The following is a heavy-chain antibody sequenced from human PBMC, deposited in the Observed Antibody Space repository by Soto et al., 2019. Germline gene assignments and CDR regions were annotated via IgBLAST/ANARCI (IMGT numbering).Heavy chain of an antibody. D-gene: IGHD2-2*03. CDR1: GGSVSSNSYS. CDR3: ARLNGYCVSTGCHGYYGMDV. CDR2: IYSTENT. Sequence: PSETLSLTCTVSGGSVSSNSYSWGWIRQSPEKGLERIGIIYSTENTYYHPSLLIRVTLSSDTSMIEFSLRLSFLTAADTAVFYFARLNGYCVSTGCHGYYGMDVWGQGTTVT. J-gene: IGHJ6*02. V-gene: IGHV4-39*01.